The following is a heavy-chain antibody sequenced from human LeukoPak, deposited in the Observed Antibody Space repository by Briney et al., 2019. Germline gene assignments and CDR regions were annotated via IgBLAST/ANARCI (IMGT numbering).Heavy chain of an antibody. CDR1: GGSISSYY. J-gene: IGHJ5*02. V-gene: IGHV4-59*01. CDR2: IYYSGST. CDR3: AGVGGWNEYGWFDP. D-gene: IGHD1-1*01. Sequence: SETLSLTCTVSGGSISSYYWSWIRQPPGKGLEWIGYIYYSGSTNYNPSLKSRVTISVDTSKNQFSLKLSSVTAADTAVYYCAGVGGWNEYGWFDPWGQGTLVTVSS.